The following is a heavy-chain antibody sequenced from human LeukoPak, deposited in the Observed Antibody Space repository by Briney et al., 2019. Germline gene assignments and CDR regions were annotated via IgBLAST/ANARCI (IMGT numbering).Heavy chain of an antibody. CDR3: ARDRCSSTSCFYDF. V-gene: IGHV3-7*01. CDR1: GFTFSHYW. CDR2: IKQDVSEE. Sequence: GGSLRLSCAASGFTFSHYWMTWVRQVPGKGLEWVANIKQDVSEEFYVDSVKGRFTVSRDNAKNSLYLQLNSLRAEDTAIYYCARDRCSSTSCFYDFWGQGNLVTVSS. J-gene: IGHJ4*02. D-gene: IGHD2-2*01.